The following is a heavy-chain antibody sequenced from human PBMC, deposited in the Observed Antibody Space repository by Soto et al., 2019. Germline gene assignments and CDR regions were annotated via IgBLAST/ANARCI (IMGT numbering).Heavy chain of an antibody. V-gene: IGHV3-11*01. CDR2: IRPSGSTL. Sequence: QVQMVESGGGLVKPGGSLRLSCAASGFTFSDYYLSWIRPAPGKGLEWVSYIRPSGSTLYYADSVKGRFTISRDHAKNSLDLQMISLRDEDTAVYYCARIGPPLDYWGQGTLVTVSS. J-gene: IGHJ4*02. CDR3: ARIGPPLDY. CDR1: GFTFSDYY. D-gene: IGHD3-10*01.